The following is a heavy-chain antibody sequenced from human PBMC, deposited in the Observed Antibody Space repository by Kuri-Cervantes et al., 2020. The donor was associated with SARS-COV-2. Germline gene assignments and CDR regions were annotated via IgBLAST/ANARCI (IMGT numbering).Heavy chain of an antibody. J-gene: IGHJ6*01. CDR1: GGSFSGYY. V-gene: IGHV4-34*01. CDR2: INHSGST. Sequence: SQTLSLTCAVYGGSFSGYYWSWIRQPPGKGLEWIGEINHSGSTNYNPSLKSRVTISVDTSKNQFSLKLSSVTAADTAVYYCARGKTKRTSLTTYYYYGMDVWGQGTTVT. D-gene: IGHD2-2*01. CDR3: ARGKTKRTSLTTYYYYGMDV.